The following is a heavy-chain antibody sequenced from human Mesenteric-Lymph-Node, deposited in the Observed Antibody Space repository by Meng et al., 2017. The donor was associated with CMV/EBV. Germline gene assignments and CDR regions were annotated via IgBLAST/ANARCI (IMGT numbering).Heavy chain of an antibody. J-gene: IGHJ6*02. D-gene: IGHD3-16*01. V-gene: IGHV3-9*03. CDR3: AKDIRFKSDYYYGMDV. CDR2: ISWNSGSI. Sequence: GGSLRLSCAASGFTFDDYAMHWVRQAPGKGLEWVSGISWNSGSIGYADSVKGRFTISRDNAKNSLYLQMNSLRAEDMALYYCAKDIRFKSDYYYGMDVWGQGTTVTVSS. CDR1: GFTFDDYA.